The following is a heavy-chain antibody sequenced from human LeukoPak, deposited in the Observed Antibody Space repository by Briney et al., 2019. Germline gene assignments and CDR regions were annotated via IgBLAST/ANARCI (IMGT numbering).Heavy chain of an antibody. Sequence: AETLSLTCAVYCGSFSGYYWSWIRQPPGEGLEWIGEINHSGSTNYNPSIKSRVTISVDTSKNQFSLKLSSVTAADTAVYYCARVTTGYVWGSYRWNWFDPWGQGTLVTVSS. CDR3: ARVTTGYVWGSYRWNWFDP. CDR1: CGSFSGYY. J-gene: IGHJ5*02. D-gene: IGHD3-16*02. CDR2: INHSGST. V-gene: IGHV4-34*01.